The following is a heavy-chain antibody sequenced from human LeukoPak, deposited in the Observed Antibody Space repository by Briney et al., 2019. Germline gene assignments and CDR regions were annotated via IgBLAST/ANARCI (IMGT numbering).Heavy chain of an antibody. Sequence: GSVKVSCKASGYTFTGYYMHWVRQAPGQGLEWMGWINPNSGGTNYAQKFQGRVTMTRDTSISTAYKELSRLRSDDTAVYYCARDIIHYYDSSGYTWGQGTLVTVSS. J-gene: IGHJ5*02. CDR1: GYTFTGYY. V-gene: IGHV1-2*02. CDR2: INPNSGGT. D-gene: IGHD3-22*01. CDR3: ARDIIHYYDSSGYT.